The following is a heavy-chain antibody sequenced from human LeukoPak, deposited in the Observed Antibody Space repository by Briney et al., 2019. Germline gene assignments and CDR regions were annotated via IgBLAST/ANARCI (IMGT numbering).Heavy chain of an antibody. V-gene: IGHV1-24*01. CDR1: GGTFSSYA. J-gene: IGHJ4*02. Sequence: GASVKVSCKASGGTFSSYAISWVRQAPGKGLEWMGGFDPEDGETIYAQKFQGRVTMTEDTSTDTAYMELSSLRSEDTAVYYCATEYTGRGENTDYWGQGTLVTVSS. CDR2: FDPEDGET. D-gene: IGHD1-14*01. CDR3: ATEYTGRGENTDY.